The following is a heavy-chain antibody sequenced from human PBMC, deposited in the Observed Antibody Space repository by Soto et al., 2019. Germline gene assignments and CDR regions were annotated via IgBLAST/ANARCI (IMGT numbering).Heavy chain of an antibody. CDR3: ARKGAAASYAHYYMDV. Sequence: QVQLQESGPGLVKPSETLSLTCTVSGGSISPYYWSWIRQPPGKGLEWIGYVYYSGNTNYNPSLDTRVTISVDTSRNRFSLNLTSATAADRSVYYCARKGAAASYAHYYMDVWGRGTAVTVSS. CDR2: VYYSGNT. CDR1: GGSISPYY. J-gene: IGHJ6*03. D-gene: IGHD6-13*01. V-gene: IGHV4-59*01.